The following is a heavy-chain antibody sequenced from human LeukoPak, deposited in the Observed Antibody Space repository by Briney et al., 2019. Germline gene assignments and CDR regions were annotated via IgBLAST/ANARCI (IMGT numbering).Heavy chain of an antibody. V-gene: IGHV1-2*02. CDR1: GYTFTGYY. CDR2: INPNSGGT. J-gene: IGHJ4*02. CDR3: ARASRPYGPNSGGSSSWYYFDY. D-gene: IGHD6-13*01. Sequence: ASVKVSCKASGYTFTGYYMHWVRQAPGQGLEWMGWINPNSGGTNYAQKFQGRVTMTRDTSISAAYMELSRLRSDDTAVYYCARASRPYGPNSGGSSSWYYFDYWGQGTLVTVSS.